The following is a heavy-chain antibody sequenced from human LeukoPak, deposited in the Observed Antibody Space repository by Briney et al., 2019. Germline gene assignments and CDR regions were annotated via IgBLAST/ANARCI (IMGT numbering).Heavy chain of an antibody. Sequence: SVKVSCKASGGTFSSYAISWVRQAPGQGLEWMGGIIPIFGTANYAQKFQGRVTITTDESTSTAYMELSSLRSEDTAVYYCARVPSRQNYYYYYMDGWGKGITVTVSS. V-gene: IGHV1-69*05. J-gene: IGHJ6*03. CDR3: ARVPSRQNYYYYYMDG. CDR2: IIPIFGTA. CDR1: GGTFSSYA.